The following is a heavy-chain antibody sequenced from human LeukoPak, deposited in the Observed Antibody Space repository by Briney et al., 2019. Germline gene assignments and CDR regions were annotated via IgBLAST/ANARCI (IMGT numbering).Heavy chain of an antibody. CDR1: GYTFTSYD. J-gene: IGHJ6*03. Sequence: GASVKVSCKASGYTFTSYDINWVRQATGQGLEWMGWMNPNSGNTGYAQKFQGRVTITRNTSISTAYMELSSLRSEDTAVYYCARGSGDILTGYYYYYYMDVWGKGTTVTVSS. CDR3: ARGSGDILTGYYYYYYMDV. D-gene: IGHD3-9*01. CDR2: MNPNSGNT. V-gene: IGHV1-8*03.